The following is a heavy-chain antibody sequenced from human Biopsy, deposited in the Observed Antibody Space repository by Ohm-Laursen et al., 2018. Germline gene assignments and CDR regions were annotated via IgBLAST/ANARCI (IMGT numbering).Heavy chain of an antibody. Sequence: TLSLTCTVSGDSVSSGSFYWTGIRQPPGQGLEYIGYIYDRGSTANYNPSLESRVTMSVDMPKNQFSLKLSSVTAADTAIYYCARGMRSSGWPYFDSWGQGTLVTVSS. D-gene: IGHD6-19*01. CDR1: GDSVSSGSFY. J-gene: IGHJ4*02. CDR2: IYDRGSTA. V-gene: IGHV4-61*01. CDR3: ARGMRSSGWPYFDS.